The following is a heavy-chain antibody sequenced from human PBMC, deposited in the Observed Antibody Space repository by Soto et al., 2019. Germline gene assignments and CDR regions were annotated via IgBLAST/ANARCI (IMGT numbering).Heavy chain of an antibody. CDR2: VNPIVSMS. CDR1: GDTFNFYS. CDR3: ASSSGSGYRAFDY. J-gene: IGHJ4*02. Sequence: QVQLVQSGAEVKRPGSSVKVSCKASGDTFNFYSINWVRQAPGLGLEWMGRVNPIVSMSNYAQKFQGRVTMTADKSTSTAYMELSSLRSEDTAIYYCASSSGSGYRAFDYWGQGALVTVSS. D-gene: IGHD3-10*01. V-gene: IGHV1-69*02.